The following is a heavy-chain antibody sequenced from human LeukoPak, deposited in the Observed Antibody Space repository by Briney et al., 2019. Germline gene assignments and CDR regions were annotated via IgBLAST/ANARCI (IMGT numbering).Heavy chain of an antibody. V-gene: IGHV3-33*01. J-gene: IGHJ4*02. CDR2: IWYDGSNK. CDR1: GLTFSSYG. Sequence: PGRSLRLSCAASGLTFSSYGMHWVRQAPGKGLEWVAVIWYDGSNKYYADSVKGRFTISRDNSKNTLYLQMNSLRAEDTAVYYCAREGPGSGSYYLDYWGQGTLVTVSS. D-gene: IGHD3-10*01. CDR3: AREGPGSGSYYLDY.